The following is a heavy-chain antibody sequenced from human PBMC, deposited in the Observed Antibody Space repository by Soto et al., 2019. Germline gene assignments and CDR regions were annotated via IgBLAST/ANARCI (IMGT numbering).Heavy chain of an antibody. CDR2: MSYDGSDT. V-gene: IGHV3-30*02. J-gene: IGHJ4*02. D-gene: IGHD3-10*02. CDR1: GFTFSDCS. Sequence: GGSLRLSCSASGFTFSDCSMHWVRQAPGKGLEWVAFMSYDGSDTFYADSVKGRFTISRDNSKNTLFLHMSNLRAEDTAMYYCAIVRVADSDLDYRCQGILVTVFS. CDR3: AIVRVADSDLDY.